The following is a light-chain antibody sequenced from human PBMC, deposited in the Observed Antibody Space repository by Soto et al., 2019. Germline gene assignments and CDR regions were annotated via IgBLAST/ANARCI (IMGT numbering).Light chain of an antibody. CDR2: KAS. CDR3: QQSSTTLYT. Sequence: DIQMTQSPSSLSASVGDRVTITCRASQSISSWLAWYQQKGGQAPKLLISKASILDSGVPSRFSGSGSGTDFTLTITSLQPEDFAFYYCQQSSTTLYTFGQGTKVDIK. CDR1: QSISSW. V-gene: IGKV1-5*03. J-gene: IGKJ2*01.